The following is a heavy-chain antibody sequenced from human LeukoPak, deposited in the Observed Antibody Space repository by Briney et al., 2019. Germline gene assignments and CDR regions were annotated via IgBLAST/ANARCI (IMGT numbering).Heavy chain of an antibody. V-gene: IGHV3-23*01. Sequence: GGSLRLSCAASGFTFSSYAMGWVRQAPGKGLEWVSATSGSGGSTYYADSVKGRFTISRDNSKNTLYLQMNSLRAEDTAVYYCAKVGEYYYDSSGYYAEYFQHWGQGTLVTVSS. J-gene: IGHJ1*01. D-gene: IGHD3-22*01. CDR1: GFTFSSYA. CDR3: AKVGEYYYDSSGYYAEYFQH. CDR2: TSGSGGST.